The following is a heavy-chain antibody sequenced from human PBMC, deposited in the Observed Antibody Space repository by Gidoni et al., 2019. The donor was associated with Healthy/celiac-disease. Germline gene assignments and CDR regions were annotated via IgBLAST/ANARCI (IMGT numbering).Heavy chain of an antibody. Sequence: QVQLQQWGAGLLKPSETLSLTCAVSGGSFSGYYWSWIRQPPGKGLEWIGEINHSGSTNYNPSLKSRVTISVDTSKNQFSLKLSSVTAADTAVYYCARMDTAMVIFDYWGQGTLVTVSS. V-gene: IGHV4-34*01. CDR2: INHSGST. CDR1: GGSFSGYY. J-gene: IGHJ4*02. CDR3: ARMDTAMVIFDY. D-gene: IGHD5-18*01.